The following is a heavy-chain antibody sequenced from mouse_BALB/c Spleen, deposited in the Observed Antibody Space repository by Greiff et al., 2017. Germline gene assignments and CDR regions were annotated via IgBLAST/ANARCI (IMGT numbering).Heavy chain of an antibody. J-gene: IGHJ3*01. CDR1: GFAFSSYD. D-gene: IGHD2-1*01. V-gene: IGHV5-12-1*01. Sequence: EVKLMESGGGLVKPGGSLKLSCAASGFAFSSYDMSWVRQTPEKRLEWVAYISSGGGSTYYPDTVKGRFTISRDNAKNTLYLQMSSLKSEDTAMYYCARPSLLWRGADWFAYWGQGTLVTVSA. CDR3: ARPSLLWRGADWFAY. CDR2: ISSGGGST.